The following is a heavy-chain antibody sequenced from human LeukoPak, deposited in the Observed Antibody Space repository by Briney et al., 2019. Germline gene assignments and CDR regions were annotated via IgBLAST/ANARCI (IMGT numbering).Heavy chain of an antibody. D-gene: IGHD3-22*01. CDR1: GFTFNDYT. Sequence: GGSLRLSCAASGFTFNDYTMHWVRQAPGKGLEWVSAISGSGGSTYYADSVKGRFTISRDNSKNTLYLQMNSLRAEDTAVYYCAKGPRGYDSSGYYRPYNWFDPWGQGTLVTVSS. V-gene: IGHV3-23*01. J-gene: IGHJ5*02. CDR2: ISGSGGST. CDR3: AKGPRGYDSSGYYRPYNWFDP.